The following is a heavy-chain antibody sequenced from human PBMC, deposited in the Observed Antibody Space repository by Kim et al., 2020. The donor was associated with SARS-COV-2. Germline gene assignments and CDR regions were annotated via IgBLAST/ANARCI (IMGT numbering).Heavy chain of an antibody. D-gene: IGHD6-19*01. V-gene: IGHV4-39*01. CDR3: ASRIAVADTVYFDY. J-gene: IGHJ4*02. CDR1: GGSISSSSYY. CDR2: IYYSGST. Sequence: SETLSLTCTVSGGSISSSSYYWGWIRQPPGKGLEWIGSIYYSGSTYYNPSLKSRVTISVDTSKNQFSLKLSSVTAADTAVYYCASRIAVADTVYFDYWGQGTLVTVSS.